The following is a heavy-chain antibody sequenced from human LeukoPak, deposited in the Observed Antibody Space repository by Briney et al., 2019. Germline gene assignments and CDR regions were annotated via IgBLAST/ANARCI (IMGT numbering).Heavy chain of an antibody. D-gene: IGHD2-21*02. J-gene: IGHJ4*02. V-gene: IGHV4-38-2*02. Sequence: SETLSLTCTVSGYSISSGYYWGWIRQPPGKGLEWIGSIYHSGSTYYNPSLRSRVIVSVDTSKNHFSLKMNSVTAADTAVYYCARDLASCAGDCYSDGFDHWGQGTLVTVSS. CDR3: ARDLASCAGDCYSDGFDH. CDR2: IYHSGST. CDR1: GYSISSGYY.